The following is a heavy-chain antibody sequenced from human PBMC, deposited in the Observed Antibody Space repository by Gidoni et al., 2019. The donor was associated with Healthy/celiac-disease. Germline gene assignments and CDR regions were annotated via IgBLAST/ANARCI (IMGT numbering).Heavy chain of an antibody. V-gene: IGHV3-21*01. CDR1: GFTFSSYS. D-gene: IGHD6-13*01. Sequence: EVQLVESGGGLVKPGGSLRLSCAASGFTFSSYSMNWVRQAPGKGLEWVSSISSSSSYLYYADSVKGRFTISRDNAKNSLYLQMNSLRAEDTALYYCARDESGIADSWGQGTLVTVSS. CDR3: ARDESGIADS. J-gene: IGHJ5*01. CDR2: ISSSSSYL.